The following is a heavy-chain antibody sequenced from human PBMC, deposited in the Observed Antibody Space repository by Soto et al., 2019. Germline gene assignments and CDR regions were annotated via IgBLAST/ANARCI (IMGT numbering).Heavy chain of an antibody. CDR2: IYHSGGT. V-gene: IGHV4-30-2*01. J-gene: IGHJ5*02. CDR1: GGSISSGGYS. Sequence: PSETLSLTCAVSGGSISSGGYSWSWIRQPPGKGLEWIGYIYHSGGTYYNPSLKSRVTISVDRSKNQFSLKLSSVTAADTAVYYCARAFGDSSGYWFDPWGQGTLVTVS. D-gene: IGHD3-22*01. CDR3: ARAFGDSSGYWFDP.